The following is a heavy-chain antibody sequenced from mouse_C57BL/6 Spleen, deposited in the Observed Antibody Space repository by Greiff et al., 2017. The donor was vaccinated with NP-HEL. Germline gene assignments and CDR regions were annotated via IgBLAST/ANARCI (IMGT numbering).Heavy chain of an antibody. J-gene: IGHJ1*03. CDR2: ISYSGST. V-gene: IGHV3-8*01. Sequence: EVQLQQSGPGLAKPSQTLSLTCSVTGYSITSDYWNWIRKFPGNKLEYMGYISYSGSTYYNPSLKSRISITRDTSKNQYYLQLNSVTTEDTATYYCARYGDCSSYGTWYFDVWGTGTTVTVSS. D-gene: IGHD1-1*01. CDR1: GYSITSDY. CDR3: ARYGDCSSYGTWYFDV.